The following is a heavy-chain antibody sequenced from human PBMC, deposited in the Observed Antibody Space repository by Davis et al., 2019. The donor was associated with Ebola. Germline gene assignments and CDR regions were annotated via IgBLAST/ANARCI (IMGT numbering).Heavy chain of an antibody. J-gene: IGHJ5*02. CDR1: GDSISSSNW. CDR3: ARERAYSSSWYWFDP. D-gene: IGHD6-13*01. Sequence: MPSETLSLTCSVSGDSISSSNWWSWVRQPPGKGLEWIGEISQSGSTNYNPSLKSRVTISVDKSKNQFSLKLSSVTAADTAVYYCARERAYSSSWYWFDPWGQGTLVTVSS. CDR2: ISQSGST. V-gene: IGHV4-4*02.